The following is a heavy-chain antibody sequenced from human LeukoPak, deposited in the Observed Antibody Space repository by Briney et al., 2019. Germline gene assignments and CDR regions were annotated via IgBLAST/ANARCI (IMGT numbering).Heavy chain of an antibody. CDR3: ARASGVRGVKANNWLDP. CDR1: GGSISSGGYS. J-gene: IGHJ5*02. V-gene: IGHV4-30-4*07. Sequence: SETLSLTCAVSGGSISSGGYSWSWIRQPPGKGLEWIGYIYYSGSTYYNPSLKSRVTISVDTSKNQFSLKLSSVTAADTAVYYCARASGVRGVKANNWLDPWGQGTLVTVSS. D-gene: IGHD3-10*01. CDR2: IYYSGST.